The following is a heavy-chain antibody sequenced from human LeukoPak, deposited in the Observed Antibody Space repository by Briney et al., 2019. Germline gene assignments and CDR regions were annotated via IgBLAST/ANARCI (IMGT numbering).Heavy chain of an antibody. CDR1: GDSVSSNGAA. CDR2: TYYRSKWYH. V-gene: IGHV6-1*01. D-gene: IGHD6-13*01. Sequence: SQTLSLTCAISGDSVSSNGAAWNWIRQSPSRGLEWLGRTYYRSKWYHDYAVSVKSRIIINPDSSKNQFSLQLNSVTPEDTAVYYCARGEGIAAAAFDYWGRGTLVTVSS. CDR3: ARGEGIAAAAFDY. J-gene: IGHJ4*02.